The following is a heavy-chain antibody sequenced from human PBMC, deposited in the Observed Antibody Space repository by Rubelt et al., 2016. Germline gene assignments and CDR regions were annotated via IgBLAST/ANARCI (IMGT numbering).Heavy chain of an antibody. CDR1: GFTVSSNY. CDR2: IYSGGST. V-gene: IGHV3-66*01. J-gene: IGHJ4*02. Sequence: VQLVESGGGLVKPGGSLRLSCAASGFTVSSNYMSWVRQAPGKGLEWVSVIYSGGSTYYADSVKGRFTISRDKAKNSLYLQRNSRRAEDTAVYYWARARDYDSSRFLDYWGQGTLVTVSS. D-gene: IGHD3-22*01. CDR3: ARARDYDSSRFLDY.